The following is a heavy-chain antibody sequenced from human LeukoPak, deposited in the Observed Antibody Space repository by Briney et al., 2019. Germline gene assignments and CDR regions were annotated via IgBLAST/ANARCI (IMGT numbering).Heavy chain of an antibody. V-gene: IGHV3-33*06. CDR1: GFTFSSYG. D-gene: IGHD5-18*01. J-gene: IGHJ4*02. CDR3: AKVGIQLWLRSQYYFDY. CDR2: IWYDGSNK. Sequence: GGSLRLSCAASGFTFSSYGMHWVRQAPGKGLEWVAVIWYDGSNKYYADSVKGRFTISRDNSKNTLYLQMNSLRAEDTAVYYCAKVGIQLWLRSQYYFDYWGQGTLVTVSS.